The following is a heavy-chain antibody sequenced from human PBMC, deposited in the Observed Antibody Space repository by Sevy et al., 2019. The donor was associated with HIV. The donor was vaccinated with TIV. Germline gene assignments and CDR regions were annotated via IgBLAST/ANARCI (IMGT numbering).Heavy chain of an antibody. V-gene: IGHV1-18*01. CDR2: ISAYNGNT. Sequence: ASVKVSCKASGYSFTSRGIDWVRQAPGQGLEWLGWISAYNGNTKYGQRLQDRVTMTADTSASTAYMELRSLRSDDTAGYYCARAGALCFGESDYWGQGTLVTVSS. CDR3: ARAGALCFGESDY. J-gene: IGHJ4*02. CDR1: GYSFTSRG. D-gene: IGHD3-10*01.